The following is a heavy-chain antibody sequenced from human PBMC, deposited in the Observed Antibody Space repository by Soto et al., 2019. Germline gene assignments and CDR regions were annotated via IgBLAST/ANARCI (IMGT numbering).Heavy chain of an antibody. J-gene: IGHJ4*02. CDR2: IRSKANSYAT. Sequence: EVQLVESGGGLVQPGGSLKLSCAASGFTFSGSAVHWIRQASGKGLEWVGRIRSKANSYATAYAASVNGRFTISRDDSKHTAHLQMTSLKAEDTAVYYCSTYPGDFTPRLDYWGQGTLVTVSS. CDR3: STYPGDFTPRLDY. V-gene: IGHV3-73*02. CDR1: GFTFSGSA. D-gene: IGHD2-21*02.